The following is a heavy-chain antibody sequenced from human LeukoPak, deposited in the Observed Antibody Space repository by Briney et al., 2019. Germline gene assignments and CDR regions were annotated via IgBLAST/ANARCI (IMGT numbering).Heavy chain of an antibody. V-gene: IGHV4-4*02. CDR1: GGSRINAGW. CDR3: ARDLGYYYGLDI. D-gene: IGHD3-16*01. Sequence: PSETLSLTCDVSGGSRINAGWWSWVRQPPGKGLEWIGEIFHSGNTKYNPSPESRVTISVDKSNHQFTLEMKSVTAADTAIYYCARDLGYYYGLDIWSRGTTVTVSS. CDR2: IFHSGNT. J-gene: IGHJ6*02.